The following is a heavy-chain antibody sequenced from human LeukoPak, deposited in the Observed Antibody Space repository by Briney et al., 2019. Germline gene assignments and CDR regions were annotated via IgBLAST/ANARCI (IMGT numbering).Heavy chain of an antibody. D-gene: IGHD5-24*01. CDR2: INPNSGGT. J-gene: IGHJ4*02. CDR1: GYTFTGYY. CDR3: ARARVGWAQLSDY. Sequence: ASVKVSCKASGYTFTGYYMHWVRQAPGQGLEWMGWINPNSGGTNYAQKFQGRVTMTRDTSISTAYMELSRLRSDDTAVYYCARARVGWAQLSDYWGQGTLVTVSS. V-gene: IGHV1-2*02.